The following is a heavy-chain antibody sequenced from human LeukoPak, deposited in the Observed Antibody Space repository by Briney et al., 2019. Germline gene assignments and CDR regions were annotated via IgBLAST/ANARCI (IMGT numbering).Heavy chain of an antibody. V-gene: IGHV3-7*01. D-gene: IGHD1-14*01. J-gene: IGHJ4*02. CDR1: GFTFSNYW. CDR3: SRAEYF. Sequence: GGSLRLSCAASGFTFSNYWMSWVRQAPGKGLEWVANINTDGSQKYYVDSVKGRFTISRDNAKNSLYLQMNSLRAEDTAVYFCSRAEYFWGEGALVTVSS. CDR2: INTDGSQK.